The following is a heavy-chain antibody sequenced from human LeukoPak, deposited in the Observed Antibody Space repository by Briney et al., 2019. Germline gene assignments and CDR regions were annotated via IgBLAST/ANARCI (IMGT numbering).Heavy chain of an antibody. J-gene: IGHJ4*02. CDR2: ISYSGTT. Sequence: SETLSRPFTISDGSISNYYWIWIRQPPGKGLEWVGYISYSGTTKYNPSLKSRVTISLDTAENQFSLELSSVTAADTAVYYCARRGSGSYSPFDSCRQGTLVTVSS. D-gene: IGHD3-10*01. CDR3: ARRGSGSYSPFDS. CDR1: DGSISNYY. V-gene: IGHV4-59*12.